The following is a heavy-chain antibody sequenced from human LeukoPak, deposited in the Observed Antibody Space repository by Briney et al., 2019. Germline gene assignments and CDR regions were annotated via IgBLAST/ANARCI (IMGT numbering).Heavy chain of an antibody. CDR1: GGSFSGYD. Sequence: PSETLSLTCAVYGGSFSGYDWGWIRQPPGKGLEWIGEIDHSGITNYNPSFESRVTISVDASKNQFSPKLTSMTAADTAVYYCARVRFRGKDDYWGQGILVTVSS. V-gene: IGHV4-34*01. D-gene: IGHD4-23*01. CDR3: ARVRFRGKDDY. CDR2: IDHSGIT. J-gene: IGHJ4*02.